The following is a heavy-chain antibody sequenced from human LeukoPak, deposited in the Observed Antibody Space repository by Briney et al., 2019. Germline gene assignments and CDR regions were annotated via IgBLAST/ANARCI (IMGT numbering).Heavy chain of an antibody. J-gene: IGHJ4*02. D-gene: IGHD3-10*01. V-gene: IGHV4-59*08. Sequence: SETLSLTCTVSGPFIKTYYWSWIRQVPGKGLEWIGHIYHSGGTDYNPSLKSRVTISVDTSKKFFSLKVTSVTAADTAVYYCASLPGNSFNYVGYWGQEILVTVSS. CDR3: ASLPGNSFNYVGY. CDR2: IYHSGGT. CDR1: GPFIKTYY.